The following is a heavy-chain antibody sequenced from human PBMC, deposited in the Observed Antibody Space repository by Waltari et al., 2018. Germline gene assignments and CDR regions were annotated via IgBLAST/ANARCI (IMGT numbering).Heavy chain of an antibody. J-gene: IGHJ4*02. CDR3: ARGRATNDY. CDR2: IKQDGSEK. CDR1: VFTFSNYL. V-gene: IGHV3-7*01. Sequence: EVQLVESGGGLVQPGGSLRLSCAASVFTFSNYLMTWVRQAPGKGLEWVANIKQDGSEKYYVDSVKGRFTISRDNAKNSLYPQMNSLRAEDTAVYYCARGRATNDYWGQGTLVTVSS.